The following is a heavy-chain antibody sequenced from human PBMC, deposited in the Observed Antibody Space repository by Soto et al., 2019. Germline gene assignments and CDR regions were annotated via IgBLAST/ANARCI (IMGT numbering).Heavy chain of an antibody. Sequence: GSLKISCLRSGYTFSNFWIACVRQLPGKGLEWMGIIYPGDYETRYSPSFHGTVTISADRSIGTAYLQWSSLEASDCGFYFWARSPRSSPCFDVWGQGALVTVSS. CDR2: IYPGDYET. CDR3: ARSPRSSPCFDV. V-gene: IGHV5-51*01. CDR1: GYTFSNFW. D-gene: IGHD6-13*01. J-gene: IGHJ4*02.